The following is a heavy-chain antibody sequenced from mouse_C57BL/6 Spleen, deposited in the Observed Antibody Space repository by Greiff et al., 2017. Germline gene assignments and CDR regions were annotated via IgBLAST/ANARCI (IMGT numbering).Heavy chain of an antibody. V-gene: IGHV1-82*01. CDR2: IYPGDGDT. J-gene: IGHJ4*01. CDR3: ARSPEAMDY. CDR1: GYAFSSSW. Sequence: VMLVESGPELVKPGASVTISCKASGYAFSSSWLNWVKQWPGKGLEWIGRIYPGDGDTNDNGKFKGKATLTAYQSSSTAYMLLLSLTSEDSAVYYCARSPEAMDYWGQGTSVTVSS.